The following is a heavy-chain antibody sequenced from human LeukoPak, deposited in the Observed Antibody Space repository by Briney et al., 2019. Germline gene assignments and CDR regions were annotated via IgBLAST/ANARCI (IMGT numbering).Heavy chain of an antibody. CDR3: TRYSSSDNWFDP. V-gene: IGHV3-23*01. CDR1: GLTFSSFA. D-gene: IGHD6-6*01. J-gene: IGHJ5*02. CDR2: ISGSGGST. Sequence: GGSLRLSCVVSGLTFSSFAMSWVRQAPGKGLEWVSAISGSGGSTYYVDSVKGRFTISRDDSKNTAYLQMNSLKTEDTAVYYCTRYSSSDNWFDPWGQGTLVTVPS.